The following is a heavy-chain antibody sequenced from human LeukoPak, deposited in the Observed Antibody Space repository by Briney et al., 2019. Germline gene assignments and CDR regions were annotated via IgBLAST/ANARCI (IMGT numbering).Heavy chain of an antibody. D-gene: IGHD3-22*01. CDR2: ISSSGRRT. CDR3: ARGGYSDSRGSFDF. V-gene: IGHV3-48*03. Sequence: PGGSLRPSCAASGFCFSDYEMNWVRQAPGKGLEWLSYISSSGRRTFWADSVKGRFTVSRDNAGSTVYLQMNSLRAEDTAVYYCARGGYSDSRGSFDFWGQGTPVTVSS. CDR1: GFCFSDYE. J-gene: IGHJ4*02.